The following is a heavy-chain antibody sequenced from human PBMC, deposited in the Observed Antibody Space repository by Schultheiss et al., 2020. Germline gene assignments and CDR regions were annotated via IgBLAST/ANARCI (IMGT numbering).Heavy chain of an antibody. CDR2: IYYTGSA. CDR1: GASISTYY. V-gene: IGHV4-39*01. Sequence: GSLRLSCTVSGASISTYYWSWIRQPPGQGLEWIATIYYTGSAYYNPSLKSRVTISVDTSKNQFSLKLSSVTAADTAKYYCARLYYYDSSGYSMIFDHWGQGTLVTVSS. J-gene: IGHJ4*02. CDR3: ARLYYYDSSGYSMIFDH. D-gene: IGHD3-22*01.